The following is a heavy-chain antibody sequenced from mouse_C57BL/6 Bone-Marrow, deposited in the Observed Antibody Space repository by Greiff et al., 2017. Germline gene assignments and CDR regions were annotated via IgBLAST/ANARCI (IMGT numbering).Heavy chain of an antibody. D-gene: IGHD1-1*01. CDR1: GYTFTSYW. Sequence: QVQLQQPGAELVKPGASVKMSCKASGYTFTSYWITWVKQRPGQGLEWIGDIYPGSGSTNYTEKFKSKATLTVDTSSSAAYMQLSSLTSEDSAVYYCAREGRVGYYGSSYVYDAKDYWGQGTSVTVSS. V-gene: IGHV1-55*01. CDR2: IYPGSGST. J-gene: IGHJ4*01. CDR3: AREGRVGYYGSSYVYDAKDY.